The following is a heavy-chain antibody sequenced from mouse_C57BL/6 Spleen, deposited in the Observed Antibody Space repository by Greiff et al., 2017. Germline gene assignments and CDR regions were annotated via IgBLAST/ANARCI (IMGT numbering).Heavy chain of an antibody. CDR2: ISSGGDYI. V-gene: IGHV5-9-1*02. D-gene: IGHD1-1*01. J-gene: IGHJ4*01. CDR1: GFTFSSYA. CDR3: TREPYGSHAMDD. Sequence: EVQRVESGEGLVKPGGSLKLSCAASGFTFSSYAMSWVRQTPEKRLEWVAYISSGGDYIYYADAVKGRFTISRDNARNTLYLQMSSLKSENTAMYYCTREPYGSHAMDDWGQGTSVTVSS.